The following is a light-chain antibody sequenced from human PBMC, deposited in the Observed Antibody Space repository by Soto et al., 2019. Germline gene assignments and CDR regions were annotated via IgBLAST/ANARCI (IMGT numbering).Light chain of an antibody. CDR2: KAS. V-gene: IGKV1-5*03. CDR1: QSISSW. J-gene: IGKJ1*01. CDR3: QQYSGHWT. Sequence: DIQMTQSPSTLSASVGDRVTITCRASQSISSWLVWYQQKPGKAPKVLIYKASNLESGVPSRFSGSGSGTEFTLAISSLQPDDFATYYCQQYSGHWTFGQGTKVEIK.